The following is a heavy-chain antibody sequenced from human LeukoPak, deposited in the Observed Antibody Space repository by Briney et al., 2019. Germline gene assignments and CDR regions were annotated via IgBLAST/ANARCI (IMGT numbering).Heavy chain of an antibody. Sequence: GGSLRLSCAASGFTFSSYAMSWVRQAPGKGLEGVSAISGSGGSTYYADSVKGRFTISRDNSKNTLYLQMNSLRVEDTAVYYCARDTKYAFDNWGQGTLVTVSS. J-gene: IGHJ4*02. V-gene: IGHV3-23*01. CDR2: ISGSGGST. CDR3: ARDTKYAFDN. D-gene: IGHD2-2*01. CDR1: GFTFSSYA.